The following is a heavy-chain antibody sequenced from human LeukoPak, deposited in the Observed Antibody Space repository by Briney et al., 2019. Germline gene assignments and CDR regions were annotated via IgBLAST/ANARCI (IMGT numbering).Heavy chain of an antibody. CDR3: ARVITVRGVIFDY. V-gene: IGHV4-59*01. Sequence: SETLSLTCTLSGGSLNTYYWSWIRQPPGKGLEWLGYIYYSGSTNYNPSLKSRVTISVDTSKNQFSLKLSSVTAADTAVYYCARVITVRGVIFDYWGQGTLVTVSS. CDR2: IYYSGST. D-gene: IGHD3-16*01. J-gene: IGHJ4*02. CDR1: GGSLNTYY.